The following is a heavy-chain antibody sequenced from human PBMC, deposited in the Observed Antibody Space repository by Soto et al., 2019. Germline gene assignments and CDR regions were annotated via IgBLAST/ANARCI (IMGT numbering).Heavy chain of an antibody. CDR2: IAYSEST. Sequence: QVQLQESGPGLVKPSQTLSLTCTVSGGSISSGGYYWSWIRQHPGKGLEWIGYIAYSESTYDNPALKRRITTSVDTSKNQFSLKLSSVTAAATALYYCAGVESSYRSVGWFDPWGQGTLVTVSS. V-gene: IGHV4-31*03. D-gene: IGHD6-19*01. CDR1: GGSISSGGYY. CDR3: AGVESSYRSVGWFDP. J-gene: IGHJ5*02.